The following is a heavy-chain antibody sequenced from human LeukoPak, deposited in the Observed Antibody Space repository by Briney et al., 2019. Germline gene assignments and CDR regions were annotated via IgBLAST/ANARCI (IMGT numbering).Heavy chain of an antibody. V-gene: IGHV3-23*01. CDR3: AKIRIDILAGYYDLHFDY. CDR2: ISGSTGST. Sequence: GGSLRLSCVASGFTFSSYAMSSVCQAPGKGLEWVSAISGSTGSTYYADSVKGRFTISRDNSRNTLYLHMNSLRADDTAVYYCAKIRIDILAGYYDLHFDYWGQGTLVTVSS. CDR1: GFTFSSYA. J-gene: IGHJ4*02. D-gene: IGHD3-9*01.